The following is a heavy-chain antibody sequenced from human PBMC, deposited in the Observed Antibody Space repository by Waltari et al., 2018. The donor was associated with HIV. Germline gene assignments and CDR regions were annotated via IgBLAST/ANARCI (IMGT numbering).Heavy chain of an antibody. CDR2: IYHSGRT. CDR3: ASISGYYGGFFAY. CDR1: GGSISSSNW. J-gene: IGHJ4*02. Sequence: QVQLQDPGPGLVKPSGPLSPTCAVSGGSISSSNWWRWVRQPPGKGPEWIGEIYHSGRTNYNPSLKSRVTISVDKSTNHFSLKLSSVTGADTAVYYCASISGYYGGFFAYWGQGTLVTVSS. D-gene: IGHD3-3*01. V-gene: IGHV4-4*02.